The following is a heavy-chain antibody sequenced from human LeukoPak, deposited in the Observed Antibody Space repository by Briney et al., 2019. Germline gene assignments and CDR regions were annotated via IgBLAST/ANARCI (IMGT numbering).Heavy chain of an antibody. D-gene: IGHD6-13*01. J-gene: IGHJ4*02. CDR1: GFDFATYW. CDR2: INSDGSGA. V-gene: IGHV3-74*01. Sequence: GGSLRLSCAASGFDFATYWMFWVHQAPGKGLVWVAQINSDGSGATYGDSAKGRFSISRDNAKNTLFLYMSGLRAEDTAVYYCARGTSTAPGFDYWGQGTLVAVSS. CDR3: ARGTSTAPGFDY.